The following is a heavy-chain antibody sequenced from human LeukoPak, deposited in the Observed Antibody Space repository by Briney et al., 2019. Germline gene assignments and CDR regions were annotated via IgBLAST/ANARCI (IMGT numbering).Heavy chain of an antibody. CDR3: ARDRIQLWSGYWYFDL. Sequence: GASVKVSCKASGYTFTSYGISWVRQAPGQGLEWMEWNSAYNGNTNYAQKLQGRVTMTTDTSTSTAYMELRSLRSDDTAVYYCARDRIQLWSGYWYFDLWGRGTLVTVSS. D-gene: IGHD5-18*01. CDR1: GYTFTSYG. J-gene: IGHJ2*01. V-gene: IGHV1-18*04. CDR2: NSAYNGNT.